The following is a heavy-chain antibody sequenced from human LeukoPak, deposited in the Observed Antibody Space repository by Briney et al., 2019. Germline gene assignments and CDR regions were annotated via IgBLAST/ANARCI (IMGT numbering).Heavy chain of an antibody. CDR2: IWYDGSNT. Sequence: QTGRSLRLSCAASVFTFTSCGMHWVRQAPGKGLEWIALIWYDGSNTYYADSVRGRFTISRDNSKNTLYLQMNSLRAEDTAIYYCAGDRKSGNFLGEFDHWGQGTLVTVSS. V-gene: IGHV3-33*01. J-gene: IGHJ5*02. CDR3: AGDRKSGNFLGEFDH. CDR1: VFTFTSCG. D-gene: IGHD1-26*01.